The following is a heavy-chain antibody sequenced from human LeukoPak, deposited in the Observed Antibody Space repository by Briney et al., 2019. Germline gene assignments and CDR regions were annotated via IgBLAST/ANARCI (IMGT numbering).Heavy chain of an antibody. D-gene: IGHD4-17*01. J-gene: IGHJ3*02. CDR3: AKDLNDYGGYSGAFDI. CDR1: GFTFSSYG. Sequence: GRSLRLSCAASGFTFSSYGMHWVRQAPGKGLEWVAVISYDGSNKYYVDSVKGRFTISRDNSKNTLYLQMNSLRAEDTAVYYCAKDLNDYGGYSGAFDIWGQGTMVTVSS. CDR2: ISYDGSNK. V-gene: IGHV3-30*18.